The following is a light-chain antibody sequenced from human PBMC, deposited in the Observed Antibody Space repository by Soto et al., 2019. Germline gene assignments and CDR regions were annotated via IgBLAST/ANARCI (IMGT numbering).Light chain of an antibody. CDR3: NSYTSSSTL. CDR1: SSDVGGYNY. V-gene: IGLV2-14*01. CDR2: EVS. Sequence: QSALTQPASVSGSPGQSITISCTGTSSDVGGYNYVSWYQQHPGKAPKLMIYEVSNRSSGVSNRFSGSKSANTASLTISGLQAEDEADYYCNSYTSSSTLFGTGTKVTVL. J-gene: IGLJ1*01.